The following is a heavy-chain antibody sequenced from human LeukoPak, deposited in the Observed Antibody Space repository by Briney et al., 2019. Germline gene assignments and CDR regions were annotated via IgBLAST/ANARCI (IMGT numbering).Heavy chain of an antibody. D-gene: IGHD3-22*01. J-gene: IGHJ4*02. Sequence: GGSLRLSCAASGFTFSSDAMSWVRQAPGKGLEWVSAISGSGGSTYYADSVKGRFTISRDNAKNSLYLQMNSLRAEDTAVYYCVSGYYAMYYFDYWGQGTLVTVSS. CDR3: VSGYYAMYYFDY. CDR2: ISGSGGST. V-gene: IGHV3-23*01. CDR1: GFTFSSDA.